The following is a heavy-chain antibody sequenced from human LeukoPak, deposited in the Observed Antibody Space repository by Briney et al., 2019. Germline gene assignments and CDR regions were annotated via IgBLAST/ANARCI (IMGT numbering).Heavy chain of an antibody. J-gene: IGHJ5*02. V-gene: IGHV4-59*01. D-gene: IGHD3-3*01. CDR1: GGSTSSYY. Sequence: PSETLSLTCTVSGGSTSSYYWSWIRQPPGKGLEWIGYIYYSGSTNYNPSLKSRVTISVDTSKNQFSLKLSSVTAADTAVYYCARDLYDFWSGYFGGRWFDPWGQGTLVTVSS. CDR3: ARDLYDFWSGYFGGRWFDP. CDR2: IYYSGST.